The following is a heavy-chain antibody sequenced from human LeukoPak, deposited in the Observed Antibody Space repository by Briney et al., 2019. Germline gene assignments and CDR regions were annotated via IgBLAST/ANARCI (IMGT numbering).Heavy chain of an antibody. J-gene: IGHJ3*02. CDR2: INPNSCGT. V-gene: IGHV1-2*06. CDR1: GYTFTGYY. Sequence: GASVKVSCKASGYTFTGYYMHWVRQAPGQGLEWMGRINPNSCGTNYAQKFQGRVTMTRDTSISTAYMELSRLRSDDTAVYYCARDLVGWELLPSDAFDIWGQGTMVTVSS. D-gene: IGHD1-26*01. CDR3: ARDLVGWELLPSDAFDI.